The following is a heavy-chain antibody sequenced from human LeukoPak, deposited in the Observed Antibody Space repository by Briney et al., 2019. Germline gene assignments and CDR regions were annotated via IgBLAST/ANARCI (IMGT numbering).Heavy chain of an antibody. J-gene: IGHJ3*02. CDR1: GYSFTNYW. D-gene: IGHD6-19*01. V-gene: IGHV5-51*01. CDR3: ARTGYSSGWYGSFDI. CDR2: IYPGDSDT. Sequence: GESLKISCKGSGYSFTNYWIGWVRQMSGKGLEWMGIIYPGDSDTRYSPSFQGQVTISADKSIIPAYLQWSSLKASDTAMYYCARTGYSSGWYGSFDIWGQGTLVTVSS.